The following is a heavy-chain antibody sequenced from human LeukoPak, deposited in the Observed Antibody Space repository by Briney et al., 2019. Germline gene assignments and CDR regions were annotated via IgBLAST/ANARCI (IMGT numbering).Heavy chain of an antibody. J-gene: IGHJ4*02. D-gene: IGHD5-12*01. CDR1: GFTFSSYS. CDR3: ARARSGYDFDY. Sequence: GGSLRLSCVAPGFTFSSYSMNWVRQAPGKGLEWVSSISSSSSYIYYADSVKGRFTISGDNAKNSLYLQMNSLRAEDTAVYYCARARSGYDFDYWGQGTLVTVSS. V-gene: IGHV3-21*01. CDR2: ISSSSSYI.